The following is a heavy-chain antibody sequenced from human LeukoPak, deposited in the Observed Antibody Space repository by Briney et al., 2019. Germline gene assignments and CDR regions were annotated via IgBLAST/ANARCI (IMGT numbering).Heavy chain of an antibody. Sequence: PSETLSLTCTVSGGSIGSHYWTWIRQTPGKGLEWIGYVYDIGTTKYNPSLKSRVTISVDTSNNQFSLKLSSVTAADTAVYYCARDGRGYSSGWWRYWGQGTLVTVSS. CDR1: GGSIGSHY. CDR2: VYDIGTT. D-gene: IGHD6-19*01. V-gene: IGHV4-59*11. CDR3: ARDGRGYSSGWWRY. J-gene: IGHJ4*02.